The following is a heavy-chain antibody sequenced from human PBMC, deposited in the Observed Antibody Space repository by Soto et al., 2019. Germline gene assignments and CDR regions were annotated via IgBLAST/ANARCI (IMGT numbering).Heavy chain of an antibody. CDR1: GGSFSGYY. V-gene: IGHV4-34*01. J-gene: IGHJ5*02. CDR2: INHSGST. CDR3: ARGPTPGWFDL. Sequence: QVQLQQWGAGLLKPSETLSLTCAVYGGSFSGYYWSWIRQPPGKGLEWIGEINHSGSTNYNPSLKSRVTISVDTSKNQFSLTLSSVTAADTAVYYCARGPTPGWFDLWGQGTLVTVSS.